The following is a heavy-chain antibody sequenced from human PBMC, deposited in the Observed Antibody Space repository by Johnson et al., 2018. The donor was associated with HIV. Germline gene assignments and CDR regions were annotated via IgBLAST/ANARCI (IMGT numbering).Heavy chain of an antibody. Sequence: VQLVESGGNLVKPGGSLRLSCAASGFTFIDYYLSWIRQAPGKGLKWISYIVSIGSTIYYEDSLKGRFTISRDNAKNSLYLQMNSLRAEDTAVYYCASGWGIVVSEAFDIWGQGTMVTVSS. D-gene: IGHD6-19*01. CDR3: ASGWGIVVSEAFDI. CDR2: IVSIGSTI. V-gene: IGHV3-11*04. J-gene: IGHJ3*02. CDR1: GFTFIDYY.